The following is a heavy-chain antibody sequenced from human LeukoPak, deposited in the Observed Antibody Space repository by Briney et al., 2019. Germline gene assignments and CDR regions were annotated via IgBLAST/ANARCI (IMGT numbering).Heavy chain of an antibody. Sequence: PGGCLRLSCAASGFIFRSHDMHWVRQPTGKGLEWVSSIGTAGDTYFPGSVKGRFTISRDNAKNALYLQMNSLRAGDTAVYYCARERANYGMDVWGQGTTVTVSS. CDR1: GFIFRSHD. D-gene: IGHD5-12*01. CDR3: ARERANYGMDV. J-gene: IGHJ6*02. V-gene: IGHV3-13*01. CDR2: IGTAGDT.